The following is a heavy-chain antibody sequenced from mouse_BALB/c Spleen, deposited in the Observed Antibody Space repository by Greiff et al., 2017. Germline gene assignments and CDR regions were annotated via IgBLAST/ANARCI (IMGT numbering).Heavy chain of an antibody. CDR2: IWSDGST. V-gene: IGHV2-6-2*01. CDR1: GFSLTSYG. D-gene: IGHD1-1*02. CDR3: ARQNYGGYAMDY. J-gene: IGHJ4*01. Sequence: VKLMESGPDLVAPSQSLSITCTVSGFSLTSYGVHWVRQPPGKGLEWLVVIWSDGSTTYNSALKSRLSISKDNSKSQVFLKMNSLQTDDTAMYYCARQNYGGYAMDYWGQGTSVTVSS.